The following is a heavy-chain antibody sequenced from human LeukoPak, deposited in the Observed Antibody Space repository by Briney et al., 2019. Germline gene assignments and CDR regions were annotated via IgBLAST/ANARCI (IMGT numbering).Heavy chain of an antibody. CDR3: ARVTLYGSGSYYHYYGMDV. CDR2: ISSSSSYI. V-gene: IGHV3-21*01. D-gene: IGHD3-10*01. J-gene: IGHJ6*02. CDR1: GFTFSSYS. Sequence: PGGSLRLSCAASGFTFSSYSMNWVRQAPGKGLEWVSSISSSSSYIYYADSVKGRFTISRDNAKNSLYLQMNSLRAEDTAVYYCARVTLYGSGSYYHYYGMDVWGQGTTVTVSS.